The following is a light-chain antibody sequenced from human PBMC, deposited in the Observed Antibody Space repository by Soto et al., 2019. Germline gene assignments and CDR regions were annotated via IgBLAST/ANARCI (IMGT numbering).Light chain of an antibody. J-gene: IGLJ1*01. CDR3: QSYDSSLSGDV. CDR2: GST. Sequence: QSVLTQPPSVSGAPGQWVAISCTGSSSNIGAGFDVHWYQHLPGTAPKLLIYGSTNRPSGVPDRFSGSKSGTSASLAITGLQAEDEADYYCQSYDSSLSGDVFGTGTKLTVL. CDR1: SSNIGAGFD. V-gene: IGLV1-40*01.